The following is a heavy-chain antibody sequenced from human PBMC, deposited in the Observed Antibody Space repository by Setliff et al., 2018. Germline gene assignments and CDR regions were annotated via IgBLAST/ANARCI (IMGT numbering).Heavy chain of an antibody. CDR1: GFSLTTGVG. D-gene: IGHD5-18*01. V-gene: IGHV2-5*01. CDR2: IYWNDDK. Sequence: ESGPTLVNPTQTLTLTCTFSGFSLTTGVGVGWIRQPPGKALEWLTLIYWNDDKRYSPSMNNRLTITKDTSKNQVVLTVTNMDPVDTATYYCAHKGWEYSHDRVGGFTMWGQGTMVTVSS. CDR3: AHKGWEYSHDRVGGFTM. J-gene: IGHJ3*02.